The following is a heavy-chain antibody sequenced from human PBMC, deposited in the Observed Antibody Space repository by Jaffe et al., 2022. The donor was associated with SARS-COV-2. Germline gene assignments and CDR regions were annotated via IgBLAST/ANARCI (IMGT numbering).Heavy chain of an antibody. Sequence: QVQLQESGPGLVKPSETLSLTCTVSGGSISSYYWSWIRQPPGKGLEWIGYIYYSGSTNYNPSLKSRVTISVDTSKNQFSLKLSSVTAADTAVYYCARGIGYPRRPHYGMDVWGQGTTVTVSS. CDR1: GGSISSYY. CDR3: ARGIGYPRRPHYGMDV. V-gene: IGHV4-59*01. D-gene: IGHD6-25*01. J-gene: IGHJ6*02. CDR2: IYYSGST.